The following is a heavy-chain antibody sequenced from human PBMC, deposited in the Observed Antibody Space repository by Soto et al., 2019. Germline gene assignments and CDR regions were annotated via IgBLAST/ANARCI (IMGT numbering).Heavy chain of an antibody. CDR3: AREVGACCDYIWGSYPGQDAFDI. J-gene: IGHJ3*02. Sequence: GSLRLSCAASGFTFSSYWMHWVRQAPGKGLVWVSRINSDGSSTSYADSVKGRFTISRDNAKNTLYLQMNSLRAEDTAVYYCAREVGACCDYIWGSYPGQDAFDIWGQGTMVTVSS. V-gene: IGHV3-74*01. CDR1: GFTFSSYW. D-gene: IGHD3-16*02. CDR2: INSDGSST.